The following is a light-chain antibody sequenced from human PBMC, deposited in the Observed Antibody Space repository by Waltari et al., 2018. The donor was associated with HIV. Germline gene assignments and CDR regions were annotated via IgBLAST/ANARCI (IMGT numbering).Light chain of an antibody. CDR1: ARPTKT. Sequence: SYDLTQTPSVSVSPGQTARIKCSGGARPTKTSSWYRQKAGQAHIFLIYKDMERTSGIPERISGSGSGTGVTLTITDVQAEDEGDYFCQSTDHDGTWVFGGGTKLTVL. J-gene: IGLJ3*02. CDR3: QSTDHDGTWV. V-gene: IGLV3-25*03. CDR2: KDM.